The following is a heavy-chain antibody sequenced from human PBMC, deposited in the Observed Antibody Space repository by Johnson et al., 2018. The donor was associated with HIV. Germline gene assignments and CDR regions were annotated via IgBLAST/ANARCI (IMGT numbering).Heavy chain of an antibody. V-gene: IGHV3-30*14. D-gene: IGHD6-13*01. CDR1: GFTFSASA. Sequence: VQLVESGGGVVQPGGSLRLSCAASGFTFSASAMHWVRQAPGKGLEWVAVISYDGSNKYYADSVKGRFTISRDNSKNTLYLQMNSLRAGDTAVYYCAKVAVATAAGGVALDIWGPGTMVTVS. J-gene: IGHJ3*02. CDR2: ISYDGSNK. CDR3: AKVAVATAAGGVALDI.